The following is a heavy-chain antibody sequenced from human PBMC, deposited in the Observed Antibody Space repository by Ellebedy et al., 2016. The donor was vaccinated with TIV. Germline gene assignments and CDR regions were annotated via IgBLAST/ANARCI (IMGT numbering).Heavy chain of an antibody. Sequence: PSETLSLTCTVSGDSISSRNLYWGWIRQAPGRGLEWVANINEDGTKKHFVDSVRGRFTISRDDAGNSLFLQMNSLGAEDTAVYYCARAIYGASYLWGRGTLVTVSS. CDR3: ARAIYGASYL. D-gene: IGHD4-17*01. J-gene: IGHJ2*01. CDR2: INEDGTKK. CDR1: GDSISSRNLY. V-gene: IGHV3-7*01.